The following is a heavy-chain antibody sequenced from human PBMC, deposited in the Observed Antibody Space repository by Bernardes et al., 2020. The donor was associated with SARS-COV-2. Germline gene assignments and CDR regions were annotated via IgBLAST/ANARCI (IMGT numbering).Heavy chain of an antibody. Sequence: ASVKVSCKASGYTFTGYYMHWVRQAPGQGLEWKGWINPNSGGTNYAQNFQGWVTMTRDTSISTVYMELSRLRSEDTAMYYCARSGTYPDAFDIWGQGTMVTVSS. V-gene: IGHV1-2*04. CDR2: INPNSGGT. CDR3: ARSGTYPDAFDI. CDR1: GYTFTGYY. J-gene: IGHJ3*02. D-gene: IGHD1-26*01.